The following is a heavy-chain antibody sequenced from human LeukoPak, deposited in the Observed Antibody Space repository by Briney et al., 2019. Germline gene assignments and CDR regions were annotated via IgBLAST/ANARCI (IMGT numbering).Heavy chain of an antibody. CDR3: ATVWFGEILGSQYFDY. D-gene: IGHD3-10*01. V-gene: IGHV1-8*01. CDR1: GFTFSNYD. Sequence: ASVKVSCKASGFTFSNYDINWVRQATGQGLEWMGWMNPNSGNTGYAQKFQGRVTITRNTSISTAYMELSSLRSEDTAVYYCATVWFGEILGSQYFDYWGQGTLVTVSS. CDR2: MNPNSGNT. J-gene: IGHJ4*02.